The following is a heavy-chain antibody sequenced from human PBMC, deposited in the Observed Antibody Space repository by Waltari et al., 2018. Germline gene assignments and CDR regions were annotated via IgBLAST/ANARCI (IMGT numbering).Heavy chain of an antibody. V-gene: IGHV3-7*01. Sequence: EVQLVVSGGGLVQPGGSLRLSWRASGFTFSNYWMSWVRQAPGKGLEWVANIKKDGSATYYVDSVRGRFSISRDNAKNSLSLQMNSLRAEDTAVYYCARIGSWPPWLDYWGQGILVTVSS. D-gene: IGHD6-13*01. CDR2: IKKDGSAT. CDR3: ARIGSWPPWLDY. J-gene: IGHJ4*02. CDR1: GFTFSNYW.